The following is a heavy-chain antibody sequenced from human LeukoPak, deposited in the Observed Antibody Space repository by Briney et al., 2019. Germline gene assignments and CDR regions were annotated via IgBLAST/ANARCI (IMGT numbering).Heavy chain of an antibody. CDR1: GFTFNTYW. Sequence: GGSLRLSCAASGFTFNTYWMTWVRQAPGEGLEWVANINQDGTKKHYVDSVEGRFTTSRDNARNSLYLQMNSLRAEDTAVYYCARDLSNKILTTYYDVFDVWSQGSMVTVSS. CDR3: ARDLSNKILTTYYDVFDV. CDR2: INQDGTKK. D-gene: IGHD3-9*01. J-gene: IGHJ3*01. V-gene: IGHV3-7*03.